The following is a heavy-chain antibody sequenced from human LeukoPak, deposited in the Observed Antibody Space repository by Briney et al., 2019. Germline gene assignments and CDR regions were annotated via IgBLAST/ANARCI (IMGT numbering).Heavy chain of an antibody. CDR3: AREDLEGAFDI. J-gene: IGHJ3*02. Sequence: ETLSLTCTVSGGSISSYYWSWIRQPPGKGLEWIGYIYYSGSTNYNPSLKSRVTISVDTSKNQFSLKLSSVTAADTAVYYCAREDLEGAFDIWGQGTMVTVSS. CDR1: GGSISSYY. CDR2: IYYSGST. V-gene: IGHV4-59*01.